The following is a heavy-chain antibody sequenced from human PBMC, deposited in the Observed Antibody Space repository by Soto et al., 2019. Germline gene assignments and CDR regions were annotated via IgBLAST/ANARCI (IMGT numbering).Heavy chain of an antibody. CDR1: GFTFSSSA. J-gene: IGHJ4*02. CDR3: VKQIRQGWSLFAY. V-gene: IGHV3-23*01. D-gene: IGHD3-3*01. Sequence: PGGSLRLSCAASGFTFSSSAMTWARQAPGKGLEWVSAISESGGTIFYADSVKGRFTVSRDNSRNTLYLQMNSRRADDTAVYHCVKQIRQGWSLFAYWGQGTLVPVSS. CDR2: ISESGGTI.